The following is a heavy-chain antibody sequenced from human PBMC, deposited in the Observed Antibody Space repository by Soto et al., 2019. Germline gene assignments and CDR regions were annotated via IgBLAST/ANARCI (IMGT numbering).Heavy chain of an antibody. J-gene: IGHJ5*02. CDR3: ARGVAGPLHWFDP. Sequence: QVQLVQSGAEVKKPGASVKVSCKASGYTFTSYAMHWVRQAPGQRLEWMGWINAGNGNTKYSQKFQGRVTITRDTSASSAYMELSSLRSEDTAVYYCARGVAGPLHWFDPWGQGTLVTVSS. CDR2: INAGNGNT. V-gene: IGHV1-3*01. CDR1: GYTFTSYA. D-gene: IGHD6-19*01.